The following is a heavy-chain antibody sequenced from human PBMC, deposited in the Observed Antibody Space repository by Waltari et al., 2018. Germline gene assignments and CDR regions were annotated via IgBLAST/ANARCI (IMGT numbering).Heavy chain of an antibody. D-gene: IGHD3-10*01. CDR1: GYSITSGYY. Sequence: QVQLQESGPGLVKPSETLSLPSAVPGYSITSGYYWGWIRPPPGKGLEWIGSIYHSGSTYYNPSLKTRVTISVDTSKNQFSLKLTSVTAADTAVYYCARVPMIRGVLAFMDVWGQGTTVTVSS. J-gene: IGHJ6*02. CDR3: ARVPMIRGVLAFMDV. V-gene: IGHV4-38-2*01. CDR2: IYHSGST.